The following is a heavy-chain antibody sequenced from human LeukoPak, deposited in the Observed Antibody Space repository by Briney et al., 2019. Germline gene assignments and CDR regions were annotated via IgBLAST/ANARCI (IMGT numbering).Heavy chain of an antibody. CDR1: GFGFSFYW. Sequence: GSLRLSFAASGFGFSFYWMHWVRPAPGKGLVWVAHINEDGTSASHADSVKGRFTISRDNAKNTLYLQMNSLTVEDTAVYYCARVPTNSYGFGQWGQGSLVTVSS. CDR3: ARVPTNSYGFGQ. V-gene: IGHV3-74*01. D-gene: IGHD5-18*01. CDR2: INEDGTSA. J-gene: IGHJ4*02.